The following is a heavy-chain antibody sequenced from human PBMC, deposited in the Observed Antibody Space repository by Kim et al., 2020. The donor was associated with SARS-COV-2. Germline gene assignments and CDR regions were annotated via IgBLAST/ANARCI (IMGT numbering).Heavy chain of an antibody. Sequence: PSVQGQVTISADKSISTAYLQWSSLKASDTAMYYCARQYRRDGYKDAFDIWGQGTMVTVSS. CDR3: ARQYRRDGYKDAFDI. D-gene: IGHD5-12*01. J-gene: IGHJ3*02. V-gene: IGHV5-51*01.